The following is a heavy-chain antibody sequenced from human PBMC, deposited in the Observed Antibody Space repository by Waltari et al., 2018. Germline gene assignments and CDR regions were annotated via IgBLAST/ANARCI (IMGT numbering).Heavy chain of an antibody. V-gene: IGHV4-59*01. CDR2: IYYSGST. Sequence: QVQLQESGPGLVKASETLSLTCTVSGGPINTYYWSWIRQPPGKGLEWIGFIYYSGSTNYNPSLKSRVTISIDTSKNQFSLKVSSVTAADTAVYYCARALYSNYYRGYGMDVWGQGTTVTVSS. CDR1: GGPINTYY. J-gene: IGHJ6*02. CDR3: ARALYSNYYRGYGMDV. D-gene: IGHD4-4*01.